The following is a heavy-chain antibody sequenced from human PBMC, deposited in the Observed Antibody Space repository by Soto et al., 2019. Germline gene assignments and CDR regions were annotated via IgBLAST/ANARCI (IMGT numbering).Heavy chain of an antibody. CDR1: GGSISSSNYY. Sequence: TLSLTCTVSGGSISSSNYYWGWIRQPPGKGLEWIGSIYHSGSTYYNPSLKSPVTISVDTSKNQFSLKLNSVTAADTAVYYCARLTIYYYYMDVWGKGTTVTVSS. CDR2: IYHSGST. CDR3: ARLTIYYYYMDV. D-gene: IGHD3-3*01. J-gene: IGHJ6*03. V-gene: IGHV4-39*01.